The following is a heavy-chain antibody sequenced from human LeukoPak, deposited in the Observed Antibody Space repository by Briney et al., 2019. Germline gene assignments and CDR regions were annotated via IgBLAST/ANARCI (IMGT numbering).Heavy chain of an antibody. CDR3: ARDAVDFWSGSSFDY. J-gene: IGHJ4*02. D-gene: IGHD3-3*01. Sequence: ASVKVSCKASGYTFSGYYMHWVRQAPGQGLEWMGWINPNSDGTKYAQKFQGRVTMTRDTSISTAYMELSRLRSDDTAVCYCARDAVDFWSGSSFDYWGQGTLVTVSS. CDR1: GYTFSGYY. V-gene: IGHV1-2*02. CDR2: INPNSDGT.